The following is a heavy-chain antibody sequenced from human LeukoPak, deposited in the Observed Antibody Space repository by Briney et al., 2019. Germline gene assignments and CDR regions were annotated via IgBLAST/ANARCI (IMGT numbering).Heavy chain of an antibody. Sequence: SETLSLTCTVSGGSISSYYWSWIRQPPGKGLEWIGYIYYSGSTNYNPSLKSRVTISVDTSKNQFSLKLSSVTAADTAVYYCARDNIVVVPAASLVWFDPWGQGTLVTVSS. D-gene: IGHD2-2*01. CDR2: IYYSGST. V-gene: IGHV4-59*01. J-gene: IGHJ5*02. CDR1: GGSISSYY. CDR3: ARDNIVVVPAASLVWFDP.